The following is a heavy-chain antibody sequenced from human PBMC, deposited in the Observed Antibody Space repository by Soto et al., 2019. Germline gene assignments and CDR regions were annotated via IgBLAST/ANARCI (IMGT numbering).Heavy chain of an antibody. CDR3: ARYEQQLVLRDYYYGMDV. D-gene: IGHD6-13*01. J-gene: IGHJ6*02. CDR1: GFTFSSYS. V-gene: IGHV3-48*02. Sequence: PGGSLRLSCAASGFTFSSYSRNWVRQAPGKGLEWVSYISSSSSTIYYADSVKGRFTISRDNAKNSLYLQMNSLRDEDTAVYYCARYEQQLVLRDYYYGMDVWGQGTTVTVYS. CDR2: ISSSSSTI.